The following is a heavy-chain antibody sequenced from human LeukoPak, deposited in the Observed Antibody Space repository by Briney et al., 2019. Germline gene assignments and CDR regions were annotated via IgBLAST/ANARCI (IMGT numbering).Heavy chain of an antibody. CDR1: GFTVSTYA. Sequence: GGFLRLSCAASGFTVSTYAMSWVRQAPGKGLEWVSGICGSGGRTYYASSVKGRFTISRDNSKNTLYMQKNRLKAEDTAVYYCAKDQGAYSSGWCIFDYWGQGSLVTVSS. D-gene: IGHD6-19*01. CDR2: ICGSGGRT. CDR3: AKDQGAYSSGWCIFDY. J-gene: IGHJ4*02. V-gene: IGHV3-23*01.